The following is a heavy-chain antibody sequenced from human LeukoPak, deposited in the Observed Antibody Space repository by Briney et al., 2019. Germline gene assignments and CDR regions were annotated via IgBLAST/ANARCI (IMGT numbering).Heavy chain of an antibody. CDR1: GGSISSYY. D-gene: IGHD5-24*01. J-gene: IGHJ3*02. CDR2: IYYSGST. V-gene: IGHV4-59*08. Sequence: SETLSLTCTVSGGSISSYYWSWIRQPPGKGLEWIGYIYYSGSTNYNPSLKSRVTISVDTSKNQFSLKLSSVTAADTAVYYCAGLMGICSQPQYFRDGLGAFDIWGQGTMVTVSS. CDR3: AGLMGICSQPQYFRDGLGAFDI.